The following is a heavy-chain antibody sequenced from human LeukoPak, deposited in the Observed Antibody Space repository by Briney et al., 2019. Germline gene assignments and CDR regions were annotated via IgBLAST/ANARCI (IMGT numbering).Heavy chain of an antibody. CDR2: ISGSGGST. CDR1: GFTFSSYA. CDR3: KDYASRGDY. Sequence: PGGSLRLSCAASGFTFSSYAMSWVRQAPGKGLEWVSAISGSGGSTYYADSVKGRFTISRDNAKNTLYLQMNSLRAEDTAVSYCKDYASRGDYRGQGTLVTVSS. J-gene: IGHJ4*02. D-gene: IGHD2-2*01. V-gene: IGHV3-23*01.